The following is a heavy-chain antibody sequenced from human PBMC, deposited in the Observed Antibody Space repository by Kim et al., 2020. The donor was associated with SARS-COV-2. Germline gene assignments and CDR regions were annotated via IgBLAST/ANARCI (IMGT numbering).Heavy chain of an antibody. J-gene: IGHJ6*02. Sequence: GGSLRLSCAASGFTFSSYAMHWVRQAPGKGLEWVAVISYDGSNKYYADSVKGRFTISRDNSKNTLYLQMNSLRAEDTAVYYCARDHPRALVDIVATITSWHYGMDVWGQGTTVTVSS. CDR3: ARDHPRALVDIVATITSWHYGMDV. CDR2: ISYDGSNK. CDR1: GFTFSSYA. V-gene: IGHV3-30*04. D-gene: IGHD5-12*01.